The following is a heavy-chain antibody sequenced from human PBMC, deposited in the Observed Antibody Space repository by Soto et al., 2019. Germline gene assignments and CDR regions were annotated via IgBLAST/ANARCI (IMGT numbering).Heavy chain of an antibody. J-gene: IGHJ6*02. Sequence: PGGSLRLSCAASGFTSSSYAMHWVRQAPGKGLEWVAVMSYDGSNKYYADSVKGRFTISRDNSKNTLYLQMNSLRADDTAVYYCARDRGYKLYYYGMDVWGQGTTVTVSS. CDR3: ARDRGYKLYYYGMDV. V-gene: IGHV3-30-3*01. CDR2: MSYDGSNK. CDR1: GFTSSSYA. D-gene: IGHD3-10*01.